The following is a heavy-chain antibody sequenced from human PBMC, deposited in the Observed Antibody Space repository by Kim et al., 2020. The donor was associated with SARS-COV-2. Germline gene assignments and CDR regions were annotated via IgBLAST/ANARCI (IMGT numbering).Heavy chain of an antibody. J-gene: IGHJ5*02. CDR3: ARAHIFGVVIPENWFDP. V-gene: IGHV1-3*01. Sequence: QGRVTITRDTSASTAYMGLSSLRSEDTAVYYCARAHIFGVVIPENWFDPWGQGTLVTVSS. D-gene: IGHD3-3*02.